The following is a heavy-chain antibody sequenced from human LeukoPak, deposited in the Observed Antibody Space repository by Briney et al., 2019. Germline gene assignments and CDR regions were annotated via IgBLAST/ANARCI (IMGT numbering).Heavy chain of an antibody. CDR3: ARAKTTLTPTWYYDFWSGYYTPPRGAFDI. V-gene: IGHV1-2*02. J-gene: IGHJ3*02. CDR2: INPNSGGT. CDR1: GYTFTGYY. D-gene: IGHD3-3*01. Sequence: GASVKVSCKASGYTFTGYYMHWVRQAPGQGLEWMGWINPNSGGTNYAQKFQGRVTMTRDTSISTAYMELSRLRSDDTAVYYCARAKTTLTPTWYYDFWSGYYTPPRGAFDIWGQGTMVTVSS.